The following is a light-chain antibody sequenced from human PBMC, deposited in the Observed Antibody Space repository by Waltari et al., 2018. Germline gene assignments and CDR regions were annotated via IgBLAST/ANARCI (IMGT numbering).Light chain of an antibody. Sequence: QSALTQPPSASGSPGQSVTISCTGTSSDVGGFDYVSWYQQHPGKVPRLKIYEVSKRPAGAPERFSGSKSGNTASLTVSGLQVEDEADYYCSSFAGSSQMLFGGGTKLTVL. CDR2: EVS. J-gene: IGLJ2*01. CDR3: SSFAGSSQML. CDR1: SSDVGGFDY. V-gene: IGLV2-8*01.